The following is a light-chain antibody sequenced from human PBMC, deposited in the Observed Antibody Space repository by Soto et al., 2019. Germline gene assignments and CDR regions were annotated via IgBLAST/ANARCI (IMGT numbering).Light chain of an antibody. Sequence: EIVLTQSPGTLSLSPGERATLSCRASQSVSSSYLAWYQQKPGQAPRLLIYGASSRATGIPDRFSSSGSGTDFTLTISRLEPEEFAVYYCQQYGSSPSLTFGGGTKVEIK. CDR1: QSVSSSY. J-gene: IGKJ4*01. CDR3: QQYGSSPSLT. CDR2: GAS. V-gene: IGKV3-20*01.